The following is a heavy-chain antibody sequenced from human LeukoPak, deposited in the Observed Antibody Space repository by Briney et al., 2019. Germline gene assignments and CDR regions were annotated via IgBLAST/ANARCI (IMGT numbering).Heavy chain of an antibody. V-gene: IGHV4-34*01. CDR3: ARDRGGYFDL. D-gene: IGHD4-17*01. J-gene: IGHJ2*01. Sequence: PSETLSLTCAVFGGSFSGKYWSWIRQPPGKGLEWIGEINHSGSTNYNPSLKSRVTISVDTSKNQFSLKLSSVTAADTAVFYCARDRGGYFDLWGRGTLVTVSS. CDR1: GGSFSGKY. CDR2: INHSGST.